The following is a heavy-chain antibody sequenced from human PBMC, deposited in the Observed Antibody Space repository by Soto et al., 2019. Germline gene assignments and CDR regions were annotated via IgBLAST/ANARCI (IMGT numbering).Heavy chain of an antibody. CDR2: INPYNDNT. V-gene: IGHV1-18*03. J-gene: IGHJ6*03. CDR3: VRGGGNGSGSYYNATKPYYYYYMDV. CDR1: GYTFTSYG. Sequence: GASVKVSCKASGYTFTSYGISWVRQAPGQGLEWMGCINPYNDNTHYAQKFRGRVTITSDRSVSTAYMELSSLRSEDMVVYSCVRGGGNGSGSYYNATKPYYYYYMDVWGKGTTVTVSS. D-gene: IGHD3-10*01.